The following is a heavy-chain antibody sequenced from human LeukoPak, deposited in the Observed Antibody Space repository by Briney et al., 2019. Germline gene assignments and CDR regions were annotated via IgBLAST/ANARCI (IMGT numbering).Heavy chain of an antibody. CDR2: ISGIGGST. V-gene: IGHV3-23*01. CDR3: AKESRYQLPPLGRGYYMDV. D-gene: IGHD2-2*01. CDR1: GFTFSSYA. Sequence: RGSLRLSCAASGFTFSSYAMCWVRQALGQGLEWVSAISGIGGSTYYADSVQGRFTISRDNSKKTLYLQMKSPRAAETPAYYCAKESRYQLPPLGRGYYMDVWGKGTTVTVSS. J-gene: IGHJ6*03.